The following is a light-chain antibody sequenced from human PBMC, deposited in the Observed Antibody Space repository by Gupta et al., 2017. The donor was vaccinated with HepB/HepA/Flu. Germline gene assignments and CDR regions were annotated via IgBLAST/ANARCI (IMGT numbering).Light chain of an antibody. V-gene: IGKV1-27*01. CDR2: AAT. Sequence: DIQMTQSPSSLSASVGDRVTITCRASQGITQYLAWYQQKPGKVPKLLIYAATRLQAGVPSRFSGSGSGTDFTLTISSLQPEDAATYFCQKYDGSPLTFGPGTKV. J-gene: IGKJ3*01. CDR3: QKYDGSPLT. CDR1: QGITQY.